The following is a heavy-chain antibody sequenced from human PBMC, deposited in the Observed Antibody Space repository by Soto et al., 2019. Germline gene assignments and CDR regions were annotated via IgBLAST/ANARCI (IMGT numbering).Heavy chain of an antibody. CDR3: ATGQQVRMADI. D-gene: IGHD6-13*01. V-gene: IGHV3-11*03. CDR1: KFTVSAYY. J-gene: IGHJ3*02. CDR2: ISGDSSDR. Sequence: QVQLLESGGGLVKPGGSLRLSCAASKFTVSAYYMAWIRQAPGKGLDRISYISGDSSDRNYADSVKSRFTISRDNAKNSLYLQMNSLTVEDTAVYFCATGQQVRMADIWGQGTMVTVSS.